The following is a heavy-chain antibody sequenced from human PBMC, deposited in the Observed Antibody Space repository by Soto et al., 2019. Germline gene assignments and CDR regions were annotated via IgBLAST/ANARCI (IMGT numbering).Heavy chain of an antibody. V-gene: IGHV3-23*01. J-gene: IGHJ5*01. D-gene: IGHD1-1*01. Sequence: PGGSLRLSCGASGFTFGSYAMSWFRQAPGKGLEWVSAVSSTGDATYYADHVKGRFTISRDDSKNTLYLQMNSRRADDTAVYHCANSGNTTTIRDWFDPWGQGTLVTVSS. CDR1: GFTFGSYA. CDR3: ANSGNTTTIRDWFDP. CDR2: VSSTGDAT.